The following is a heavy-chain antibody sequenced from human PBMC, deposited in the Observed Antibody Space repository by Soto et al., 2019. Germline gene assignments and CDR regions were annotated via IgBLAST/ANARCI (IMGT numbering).Heavy chain of an antibody. CDR2: IKQDGSEK. Sequence: GGSLRLSCAASGFTFSSYWMSWVRQAPGKGLEWVANIKQDGSEKYYVDSVKGRFTISRDNAKNSLYLQMNSLRAEDTAVYYCTTRSGRIQIWLGYYGMDVWGQGTTVTVSS. J-gene: IGHJ6*02. CDR1: GFTFSSYW. CDR3: TTRSGRIQIWLGYYGMDV. D-gene: IGHD5-18*01. V-gene: IGHV3-7*03.